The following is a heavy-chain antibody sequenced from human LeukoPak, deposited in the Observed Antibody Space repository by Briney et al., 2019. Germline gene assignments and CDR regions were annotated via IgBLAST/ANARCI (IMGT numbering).Heavy chain of an antibody. Sequence: SVNVSCTTSGHSINTFGITWVRQAPGQGLEWIGWMSSDNGNTNYADKFQGRVTITRDTSRTTAYMELRSLRSDDTAVYFCANVAKGRYFFYYMDVWGAGTTVTVSS. CDR2: MSSDNGNT. CDR3: ANVAKGRYFFYYMDV. D-gene: IGHD5-12*01. J-gene: IGHJ6*03. CDR1: GHSINTFG. V-gene: IGHV1-18*01.